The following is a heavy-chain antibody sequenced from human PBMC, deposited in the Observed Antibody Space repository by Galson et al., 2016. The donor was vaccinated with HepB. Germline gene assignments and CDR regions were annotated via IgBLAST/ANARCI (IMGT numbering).Heavy chain of an antibody. CDR2: INPSGCST. V-gene: IGHV1-46*01. D-gene: IGHD5-24*01. Sequence: SVKVSCKASGYLFTSYSMYWVRQAPGQGLESMGIINPSGCSTSYAQKFQGRVTMTRDTSTSTVYMELSSLRSEDTAVYYCARGAGRGLQFFDAWGQGTLVTVAS. J-gene: IGHJ4*02. CDR1: GYLFTSYS. CDR3: ARGAGRGLQFFDA.